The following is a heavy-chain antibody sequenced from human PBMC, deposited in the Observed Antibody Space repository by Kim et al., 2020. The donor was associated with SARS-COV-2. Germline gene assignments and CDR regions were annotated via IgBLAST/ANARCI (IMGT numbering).Heavy chain of an antibody. CDR2: GGGT. J-gene: IGHJ1*01. CDR3: AKPVTVPGS. Sequence: GGGTYYAESVRGRSTISRDNPTNMLYLQISSLSVDDTALYFCAKPVTVPGSWGQGTLVAVSS. V-gene: IGHV3-23*01. D-gene: IGHD5-12*01.